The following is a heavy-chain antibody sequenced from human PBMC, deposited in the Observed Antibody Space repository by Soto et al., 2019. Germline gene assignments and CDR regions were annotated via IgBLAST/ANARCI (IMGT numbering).Heavy chain of an antibody. CDR1: GGTFSSYA. CDR2: IIPIFGTA. Sequence: SVKVSCKASGGTFSSYAISWVRQAPGQGLEWMGGIIPIFGTANYAQKFQGRVTITADKSTSTAYMELSSLRSEDTAVYYCSRDQTRIVVVVAANYYYYGMDVWGQGTTVTVSS. V-gene: IGHV1-69*06. J-gene: IGHJ6*02. CDR3: SRDQTRIVVVVAANYYYYGMDV. D-gene: IGHD2-15*01.